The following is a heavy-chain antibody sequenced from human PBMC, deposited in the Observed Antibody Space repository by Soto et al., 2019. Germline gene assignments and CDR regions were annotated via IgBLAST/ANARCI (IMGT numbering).Heavy chain of an antibody. CDR2: IIPILGIA. J-gene: IGHJ4*02. CDR1: GGTFSSYT. V-gene: IGHV1-69*08. Sequence: QVQLVQSGAEVKKPGSSVKVSCKASGGTFSSYTISWVRQAPGQGLEWMGRIIPILGIANYAQKFQGRVTITADKSTSTAYMELSSLRSEDTAVYYCARDGCSGGSCYFTYWGQGTLVTVSS. D-gene: IGHD2-15*01. CDR3: ARDGCSGGSCYFTY.